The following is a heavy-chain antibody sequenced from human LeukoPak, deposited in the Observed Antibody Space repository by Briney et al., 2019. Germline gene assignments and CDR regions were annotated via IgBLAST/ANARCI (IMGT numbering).Heavy chain of an antibody. V-gene: IGHV1-2*02. Sequence: ASVKVSCTASGYTFTGYYMHWVRQAPGQGLEWMGWINPNSGGTNYAQKFQGRVTMTRDTPISTAYMELSRLRSDDTAVYYCARDSVAYCGGDCYSGFDYWGQGTLVTVSS. J-gene: IGHJ4*02. CDR2: INPNSGGT. CDR3: ARDSVAYCGGDCYSGFDY. CDR1: GYTFTGYY. D-gene: IGHD2-21*02.